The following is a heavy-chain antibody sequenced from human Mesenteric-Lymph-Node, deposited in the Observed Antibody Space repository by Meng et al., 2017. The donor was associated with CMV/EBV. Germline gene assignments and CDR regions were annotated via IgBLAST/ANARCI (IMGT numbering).Heavy chain of an antibody. CDR3: ARTYSGYETGMDV. Sequence: GGSLRLSCAASLFTFSDYGMHWIRQAPGRGLEWVAGISYDGMKKYYADSVKGRFTISRDNSNNLVYLVMISLTSEDTAVYYCARTYSGYETGMDVWGQGTTVTVSS. CDR1: LFTFSDYG. J-gene: IGHJ6*02. CDR2: ISYDGMKK. V-gene: IGHV3-30*04. D-gene: IGHD5-12*01.